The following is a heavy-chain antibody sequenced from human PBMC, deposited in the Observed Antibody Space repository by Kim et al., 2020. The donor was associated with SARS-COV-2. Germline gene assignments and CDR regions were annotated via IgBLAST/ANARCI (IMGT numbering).Heavy chain of an antibody. D-gene: IGHD4-17*01. CDR1: GYTFTSYG. CDR3: ARDSYGDYVYYYYYMDV. V-gene: IGHV1-18*01. CDR2: ISAYNGNT. J-gene: IGHJ6*03. Sequence: ASVKVSCKASGYTFTSYGISWVRQAPGQGLEWMGWISAYNGNTNYAQKLQGRVTMTTDTSTSTAYMELRSLRSDDTAVYYCARDSYGDYVYYYYYMDVWGKGTTVTVSS.